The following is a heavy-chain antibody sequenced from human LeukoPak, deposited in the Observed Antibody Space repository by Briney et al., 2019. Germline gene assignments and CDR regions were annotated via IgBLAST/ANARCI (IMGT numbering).Heavy chain of an antibody. D-gene: IGHD3-22*01. Sequence: SPTLSLTCAISGDSVSINSAAWNWLRQSPSRGLEWLGSTYYRSKWYNDYAVSVKSRITINPDTTKNQFSLQLNSVTPEDTAVYYCARGRYYDSSGYYKGPNWFDPWGEGTLVTVSS. J-gene: IGHJ5*02. CDR1: GDSVSINSAA. V-gene: IGHV6-1*01. CDR3: ARGRYYDSSGYYKGPNWFDP. CDR2: TYYRSKWYN.